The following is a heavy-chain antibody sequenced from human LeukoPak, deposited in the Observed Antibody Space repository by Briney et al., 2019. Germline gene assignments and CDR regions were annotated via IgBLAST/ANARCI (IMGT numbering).Heavy chain of an antibody. J-gene: IGHJ5*02. CDR3: AKTPSPLLLWFGELFEGGRKEVPPNWFDP. CDR1: GFTFSSYA. Sequence: SGGSLRLSCAASGFTFSSYAMHWVRQAPGKGLEWVAVISYDGSNKYYADSVKGRFTISRDNSKNTLYLQMNSLRAEDTAVYYCAKTPSPLLLWFGELFEGGRKEVPPNWFDPWGQGTLVTVSS. V-gene: IGHV3-30-3*02. D-gene: IGHD3-10*01. CDR2: ISYDGSNK.